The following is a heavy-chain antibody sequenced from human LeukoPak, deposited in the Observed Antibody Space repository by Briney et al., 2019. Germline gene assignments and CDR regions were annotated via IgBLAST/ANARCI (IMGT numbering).Heavy chain of an antibody. CDR1: GGSISSGGYS. V-gene: IGHV4-30-2*01. CDR3: ARAPDSSGSWDY. D-gene: IGHD3-22*01. Sequence: SQTLSLTCAVSGGSISSGGYSWSWIRQPPGKGLEWIGYIYHSGSTYYNPSLKSRVTISVDRSKNQFSLKLSSVTAADTAVYYCARAPDSSGSWDYWGQGTLVTVSS. CDR2: IYHSGST. J-gene: IGHJ4*02.